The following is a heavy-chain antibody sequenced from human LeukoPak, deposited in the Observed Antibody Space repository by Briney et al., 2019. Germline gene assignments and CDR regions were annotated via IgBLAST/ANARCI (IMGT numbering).Heavy chain of an antibody. CDR3: TTGTRPMVRGVITEY. D-gene: IGHD3-10*01. V-gene: IGHV3-15*01. CDR1: GFTFSNVW. Sequence: PGGSLRLSCAVTGFTFSNVWMSWVRQAPGKGLEWIAHITSERDGGIADYAAPVTGRFTISRDDSKNTLYLQINSLKTEDTALYYCTTGTRPMVRGVITEYWGQGTLVTVSS. CDR2: ITSERDGGIA. J-gene: IGHJ4*02.